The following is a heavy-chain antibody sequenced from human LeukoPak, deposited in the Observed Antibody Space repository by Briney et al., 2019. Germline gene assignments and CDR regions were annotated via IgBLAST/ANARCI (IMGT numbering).Heavy chain of an antibody. J-gene: IGHJ4*02. CDR2: ISSSSSYI. V-gene: IGHV3-21*01. CDR3: AREPRWRVRGGGADLYYFDY. Sequence: GGALRLSCGASGFTFSSYSMIGVREAPGRGREWVSAISSSSSYIYYADSVKGRFTISRDNAKNSLYLQMNSLRSEDTAVYYCAREPRWRVRGGGADLYYFDYWGQGTLVTVSS. D-gene: IGHD3-10*01. CDR1: GFTFSSYS.